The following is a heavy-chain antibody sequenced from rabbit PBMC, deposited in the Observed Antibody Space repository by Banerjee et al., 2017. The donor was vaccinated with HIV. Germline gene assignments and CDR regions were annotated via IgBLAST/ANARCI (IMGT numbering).Heavy chain of an antibody. V-gene: IGHV1S45*01. CDR2: IYNGDGST. Sequence: QEQLVESGGGLVKPEGSLTLTCTASGFSFSSSYWICWVRQAPGKGLELIACIYNGDGSTYYTSWAKGRFTISRTSSTTVTLQMTSLTAADTATYFCARGVDWGIRLDLWGPGTLVTVS. D-gene: IGHD4-1*01. J-gene: IGHJ3*01. CDR1: GFSFSSSYW. CDR3: ARGVDWGIRLDL.